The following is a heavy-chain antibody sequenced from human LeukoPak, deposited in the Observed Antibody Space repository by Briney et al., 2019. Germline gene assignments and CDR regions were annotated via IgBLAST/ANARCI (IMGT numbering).Heavy chain of an antibody. CDR3: ARDVRGSVTSYFYYYMDV. CDR2: IKQDGSEK. Sequence: GGSLRLSCAASGFTFSSYWLSWVRQAPGKGLEWVANIKQDGSEKYSVDSVKGRFTISRDNAKNSLYLQMNSLRTEDTAVYYCARDVRGSVTSYFYYYMDVWGKGTTVTISS. D-gene: IGHD5-18*01. J-gene: IGHJ6*03. V-gene: IGHV3-7*01. CDR1: GFTFSSYW.